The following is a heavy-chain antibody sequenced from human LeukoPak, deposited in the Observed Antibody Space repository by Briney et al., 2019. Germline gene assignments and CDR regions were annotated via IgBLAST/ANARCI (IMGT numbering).Heavy chain of an antibody. CDR1: GGSISSYY. D-gene: IGHD2-2*01. CDR3: ARVRYQLLWGYYYYYMDV. CDR2: IYTSGST. J-gene: IGHJ6*03. V-gene: IGHV4-4*07. Sequence: PSETLSLTCTVSGGSISSYYWSWIRQPAGKGLEWIGRIYTSGSTNYNPSLKSRVTMSVDTSKNQFSLKLSSVTAADTAVYYCARVRYQLLWGYYYYYMDVWGKGTTVTVSS.